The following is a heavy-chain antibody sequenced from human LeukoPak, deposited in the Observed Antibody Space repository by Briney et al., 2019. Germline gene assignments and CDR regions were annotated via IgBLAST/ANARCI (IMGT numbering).Heavy chain of an antibody. V-gene: IGHV3-30*18. CDR3: AKRGYSRGGTCFSHDAFAI. J-gene: IGHJ3*02. CDR2: ISCGGGNI. CDR1: GFIFSSYG. Sequence: PGGALRLSCAASGFIFSSYGMHWVRQAPGKGLEWVAVISCGGGNISYTECGKGRFTISRDNSKNTLYLQMNSLIADDTAVYYSAKRGYSRGGTCFSHDAFAICGQGTMVTVSS. D-gene: IGHD2-15*01.